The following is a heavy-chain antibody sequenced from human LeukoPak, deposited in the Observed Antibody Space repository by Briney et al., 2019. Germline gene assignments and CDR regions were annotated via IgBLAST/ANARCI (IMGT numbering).Heavy chain of an antibody. Sequence: GESLKISCKDSGYSFTTYWIAWVRQMPGKGLEWMGIIYPGDSDTTYSTCFQGQVTISADKSISTAYLQWNSLKASDTAMYYCARRRWADAFDIWGQGTMVTVSS. CDR2: IYPGDSDT. J-gene: IGHJ3*02. CDR3: ARRRWADAFDI. V-gene: IGHV5-51*01. CDR1: GYSFTTYW. D-gene: IGHD4-23*01.